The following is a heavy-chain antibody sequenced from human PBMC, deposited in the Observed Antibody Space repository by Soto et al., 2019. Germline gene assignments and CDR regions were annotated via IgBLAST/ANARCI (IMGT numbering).Heavy chain of an antibody. Sequence: QVQLVESGGGLVKPGGSLRLSCAASGFTFSDYYMSWIRQAPGHGLEWVSYISSSGSTIYYADSVKGRFTISRDNAKNSLYLQRNSLRAEDTAVYYCAGDRDGYNYYYCDVMDVWGQGTTVTVSS. V-gene: IGHV3-11*01. J-gene: IGHJ6*02. CDR1: GFTFSDYY. CDR3: AGDRDGYNYYYCDVMDV. D-gene: IGHD5-12*01. CDR2: ISSSGSTI.